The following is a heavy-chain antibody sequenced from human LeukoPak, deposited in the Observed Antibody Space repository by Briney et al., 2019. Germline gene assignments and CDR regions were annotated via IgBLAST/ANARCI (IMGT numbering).Heavy chain of an antibody. J-gene: IGHJ4*02. CDR3: ARESRFFDWLTPHTDLGY. Sequence: GGSLRLSCAASGFTFSSYGMHWVRQAPGKGLEWVALISYGGRNKYYADSVKGRFTISRDNSKNTLYLQMNSLRGDDTAVYYCARESRFFDWLTPHTDLGYWGQGILVTVSS. CDR1: GFTFSSYG. V-gene: IGHV3-30*19. D-gene: IGHD3-9*01. CDR2: ISYGGRNK.